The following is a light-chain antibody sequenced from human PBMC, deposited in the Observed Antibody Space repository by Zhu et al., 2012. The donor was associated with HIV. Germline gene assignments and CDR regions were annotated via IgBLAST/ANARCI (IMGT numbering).Light chain of an antibody. CDR2: KAS. J-gene: IGKJ1*01. Sequence: IQMTQSPSTLSASVGDRVTITCRASQSINYWLAWYQQKPGKAPKLLIYKASSVESGVPSRFSGSGSGTEFTLTISSLQPDDFATYYCQQYKSYSETWTFGQGTKVEIK. CDR1: QSINYW. CDR3: QQYKSYSETWT. V-gene: IGKV1-5*03.